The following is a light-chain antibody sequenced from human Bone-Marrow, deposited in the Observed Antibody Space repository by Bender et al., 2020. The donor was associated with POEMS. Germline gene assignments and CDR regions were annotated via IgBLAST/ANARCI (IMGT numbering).Light chain of an antibody. CDR3: AVWDDSLNGWV. CDR2: NTN. V-gene: IGLV1-44*01. CDR1: YSNIGRDR. Sequence: QSVLTQPPSASGTPGQRVTISCSGGYSNIGRDRVTWYQQLPGTAPKLLIYNTNQRPSEVPDRFSGSRSGTSASLAISGLQSEDEADYYCAVWDDSLNGWVFGGGTKLTVL. J-gene: IGLJ3*02.